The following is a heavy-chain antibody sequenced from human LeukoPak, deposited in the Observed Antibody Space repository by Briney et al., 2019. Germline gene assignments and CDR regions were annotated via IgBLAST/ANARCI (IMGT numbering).Heavy chain of an antibody. Sequence: SETLSLTCAVYGGSFSGYYWSWIRRPPGKGLEWIGEINHSGSTNYNPSLKSRVTISVDTSKNQFSLKLSSVTAADTAVYYCARAPRLRYFDRNCYFDLWGRGTLVTVSS. J-gene: IGHJ2*01. CDR1: GGSFSGYY. V-gene: IGHV4-34*01. D-gene: IGHD3-9*01. CDR2: INHSGST. CDR3: ARAPRLRYFDRNCYFDL.